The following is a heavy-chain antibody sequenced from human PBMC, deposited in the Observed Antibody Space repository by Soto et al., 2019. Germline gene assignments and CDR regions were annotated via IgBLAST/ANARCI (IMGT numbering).Heavy chain of an antibody. CDR2: IYYSGST. CDR1: GGSISSGGYY. J-gene: IGHJ5*02. D-gene: IGHD4-4*01. Sequence: PSETLSLTCTVSGGSISSGGYYWSWIRQHPGKGLEWIGYIYYSGSTYYNPSLKSRVTISVDTSKNQFSLKLSSVTAADTAVYYCARENYSNWWFDPWGQGTLVTVSS. CDR3: ARENYSNWWFDP. V-gene: IGHV4-31*03.